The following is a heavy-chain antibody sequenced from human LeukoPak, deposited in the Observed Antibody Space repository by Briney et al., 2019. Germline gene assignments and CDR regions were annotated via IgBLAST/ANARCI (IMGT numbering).Heavy chain of an antibody. D-gene: IGHD1-26*01. CDR2: ISGSGRDT. J-gene: IGHJ4*02. V-gene: IGHV3-23*01. CDR1: GFTFSSYA. Sequence: GGSLRLSCAASGFTFSSYAMSWVRQAPGKGLEWVSAISGSGRDTYYANSVKGRFTISRDISKNTLYLQMNTLRAEDTAVYYCAKVISSGSYYYFDFWGQGTLVTVSS. CDR3: AKVISSGSYYYFDF.